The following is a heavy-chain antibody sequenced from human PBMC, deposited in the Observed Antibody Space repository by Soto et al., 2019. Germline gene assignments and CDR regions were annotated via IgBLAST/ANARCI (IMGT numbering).Heavy chain of an antibody. CDR2: ISYDGNKK. J-gene: IGHJ5*02. D-gene: IGHD3-10*01. V-gene: IGHV3-30-3*01. Sequence: QVQLVESGGGVVQPGRSLRLSCAASGFTFSSYAMHWVRQAPGKGLEWVAVISYDGNKKYYADSVKGRFTISRDNSKNALYLQMNSLRAEDTAVYYCARGRADYYYGSGPFDPWGQGTLGTVSS. CDR3: ARGRADYYYGSGPFDP. CDR1: GFTFSSYA.